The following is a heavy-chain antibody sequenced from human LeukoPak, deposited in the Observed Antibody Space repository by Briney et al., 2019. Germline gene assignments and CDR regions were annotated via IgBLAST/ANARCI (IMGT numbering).Heavy chain of an antibody. Sequence: GGSLRLSCAASGFTVSSNYMSWVRQAPGKGLEWVSVIYSGGSTYYADSVKGRFTISRDNSKNTLYLQMNSLRAEDTAVYYCAKDYGDYVPYYYGMDVWGQGTTVTVSS. CDR3: AKDYGDYVPYYYGMDV. V-gene: IGHV3-53*05. D-gene: IGHD4-17*01. CDR1: GFTVSSNY. CDR2: IYSGGST. J-gene: IGHJ6*02.